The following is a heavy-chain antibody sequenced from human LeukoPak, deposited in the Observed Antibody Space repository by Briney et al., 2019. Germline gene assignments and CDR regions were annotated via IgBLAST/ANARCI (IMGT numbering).Heavy chain of an antibody. Sequence: SETLSLTCTVSGGSIGSSSYYWGWIRQPPGKGLEWIGSIYYSGSTYYNPSLKSRVTISVDTSKNQFSLKLSSVTAADTAVYYCAREAMSSYYFDYWGQGTLVTVSS. D-gene: IGHD5-18*01. V-gene: IGHV4-39*07. CDR1: GGSIGSSSYY. CDR2: IYYSGST. CDR3: AREAMSSYYFDY. J-gene: IGHJ4*02.